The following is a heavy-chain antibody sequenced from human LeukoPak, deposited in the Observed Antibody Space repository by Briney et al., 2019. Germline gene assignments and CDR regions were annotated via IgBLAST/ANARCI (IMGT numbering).Heavy chain of an antibody. V-gene: IGHV3-53*01. CDR1: GFTVSSNY. J-gene: IGHJ4*02. CDR3: AAGGLRLGELSFPHSYYFDY. Sequence: GGSLRLSCAASGFTVSSNYMSWVRQAPGKGLESVSVIYSGGSTYYADSVKGRFTISRDNSKNTLYLQMNSLRAEDTAVYYCAAGGLRLGELSFPHSYYFDYWGQGTLVTVSS. CDR2: IYSGGST. D-gene: IGHD3-16*02.